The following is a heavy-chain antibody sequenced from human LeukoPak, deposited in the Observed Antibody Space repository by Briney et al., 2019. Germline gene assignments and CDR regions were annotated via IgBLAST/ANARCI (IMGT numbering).Heavy chain of an antibody. D-gene: IGHD1-26*01. Sequence: PGGSLRLSCAASGFTFSSYAMSWLRQTPGKGLEWVSAISARGDSTYHADSVKGRLTISRDNSKSTLYVQMNNLRAEDTAVYYCAKAPIAGAPRGYYFDYWGQGALVTVSS. CDR2: ISARGDST. CDR3: AKAPIAGAPRGYYFDY. CDR1: GFTFSSYA. J-gene: IGHJ4*02. V-gene: IGHV3-23*01.